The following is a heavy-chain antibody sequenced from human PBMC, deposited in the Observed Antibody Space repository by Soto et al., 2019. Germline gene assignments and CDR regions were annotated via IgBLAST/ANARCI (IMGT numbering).Heavy chain of an antibody. CDR1: GFTFSSYS. CDR2: ISSSSSYI. Sequence: GGSLRLSCAASGFTFSSYSMNWVRQAPGKGLEWVSSISSSSSYIYYADSVKGRFTISRDNAKNSLYLQMNSLRAEDTAVYYCARDSEYCSSTSCYADDYWGQGTLVTVSS. CDR3: ARDSEYCSSTSCYADDY. V-gene: IGHV3-21*01. D-gene: IGHD2-2*01. J-gene: IGHJ4*02.